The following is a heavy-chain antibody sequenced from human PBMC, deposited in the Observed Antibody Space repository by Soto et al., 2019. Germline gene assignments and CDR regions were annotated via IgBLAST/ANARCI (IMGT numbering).Heavy chain of an antibody. V-gene: IGHV3-74*01. D-gene: IGHD6-19*01. Sequence: EVQLVESGGGSVQPGGSLRLSCAASGFTLSSYWMHWVRQAPGMGLVWVSRIQSDGSSTDYADSVKGRFTISRDNAKNTLYLQMDSLRVEYTAVYYCAREKAVAGTTFDYWGQGTLVTVSS. CDR2: IQSDGSST. CDR1: GFTLSSYW. CDR3: AREKAVAGTTFDY. J-gene: IGHJ4*02.